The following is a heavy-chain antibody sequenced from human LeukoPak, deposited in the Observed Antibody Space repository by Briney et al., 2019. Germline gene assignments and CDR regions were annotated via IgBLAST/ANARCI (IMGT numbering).Heavy chain of an antibody. Sequence: PSETLSLTCIVSGGSISSDYWIWIRQPPGKGLEWIGNVFHTGNTNYSPSLRSRVTISLDTSKNQFSLSLRSVTAADTAVYYCARATVPYDFWSGYPSYFDSWGQGTLVTVSS. CDR3: ARATVPYDFWSGYPSYFDS. D-gene: IGHD3-3*01. CDR1: GGSISSDY. CDR2: VFHTGNT. J-gene: IGHJ4*02. V-gene: IGHV4-59*01.